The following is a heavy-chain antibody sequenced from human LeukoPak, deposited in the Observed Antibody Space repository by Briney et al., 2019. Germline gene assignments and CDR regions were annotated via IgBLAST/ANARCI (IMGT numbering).Heavy chain of an antibody. D-gene: IGHD1-26*01. J-gene: IGHJ5*02. CDR2: ISGSGGRT. V-gene: IGHV3-23*01. Sequence: GGSLRLSCAASGFTFGSYGMNWVRQAPGKGLDWVSGISGSGGRTYYADSVKGRFTISRDNSKNTVYLQVNSLRADDTAVYYCAKDGLGATSLVGWFDPWGQGTLVIVSS. CDR1: GFTFGSYG. CDR3: AKDGLGATSLVGWFDP.